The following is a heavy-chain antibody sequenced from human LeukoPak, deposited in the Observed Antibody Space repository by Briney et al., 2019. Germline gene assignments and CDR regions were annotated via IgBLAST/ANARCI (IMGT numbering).Heavy chain of an antibody. CDR3: ARDSGRFDVFDI. V-gene: IGHV3-53*01. CDR2: IYSDGRT. CDR1: GFTVSTNY. J-gene: IGHJ3*02. D-gene: IGHD3-10*01. Sequence: GGSLRLSCAASGFTVSTNYMSWVRQAPGKGLEWVSVIYSDGRTYYADSVKGRFTISRDNSKNTLYLQMNSLRAEDTAVHYCARDSGRFDVFDIWGQGTMVTVPS.